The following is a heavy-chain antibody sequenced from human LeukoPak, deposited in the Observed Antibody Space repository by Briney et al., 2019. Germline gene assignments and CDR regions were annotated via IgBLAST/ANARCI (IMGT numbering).Heavy chain of an antibody. CDR2: IYHSGST. CDR1: GGSFSGYY. D-gene: IGHD1-14*01. CDR3: ARVRAPTPGNPSYYYYYYMDV. Sequence: SETLSLTCAVYGGSFSGYYWSWIRQPPGKGLEWIGEIYHSGSTNYNPSLKSRVTISVDKSKNQFSLKLSSVTAADTAVYYCARVRAPTPGNPSYYYYYYMDVWGKGTTVTVSS. J-gene: IGHJ6*03. V-gene: IGHV4-34*01.